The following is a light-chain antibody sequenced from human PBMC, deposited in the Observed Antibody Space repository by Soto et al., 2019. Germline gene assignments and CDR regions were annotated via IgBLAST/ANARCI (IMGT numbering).Light chain of an antibody. V-gene: IGLV1-44*01. CDR1: RSNIGSTT. CDR3: ATWDDSLNGL. J-gene: IGLJ1*01. CDR2: HNN. Sequence: QSVLTQPPSASGTPGQRVTISCSGSRSNIGSTTVTWYQQLPGAAPKLLIYHNNQRPSGVPDRFSGSKSGTSASLAISGLQSEYEADYYCATWDDSLNGLFGPGTKVTVL.